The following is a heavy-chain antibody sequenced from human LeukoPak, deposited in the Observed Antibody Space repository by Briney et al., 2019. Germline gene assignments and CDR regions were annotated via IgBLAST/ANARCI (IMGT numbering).Heavy chain of an antibody. CDR1: GYTFTSYD. D-gene: IGHD2-21*01. CDR2: MNPNSGNT. Sequence: ASVTVSCMASGYTFTSYDINWVRQATGQGLEWMGWMNPNSGNTGYAQKFQGRVTMTRNTSISTAYMELSSLRSEDTAVYYCARDTAGDRQGYDYWGQGTLVTVSS. V-gene: IGHV1-8*01. J-gene: IGHJ4*02. CDR3: ARDTAGDRQGYDY.